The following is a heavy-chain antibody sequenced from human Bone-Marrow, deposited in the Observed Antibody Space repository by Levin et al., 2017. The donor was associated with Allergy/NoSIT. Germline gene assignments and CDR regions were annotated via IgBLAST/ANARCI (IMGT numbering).Heavy chain of an antibody. D-gene: IGHD6-13*01. CDR1: GFTFDDYA. CDR2: ISWNSGSI. J-gene: IGHJ4*02. Sequence: PPGGSLRLSCAASGFTFDDYAMHWVRQAPGKGLEWVSGISWNSGSIGYADSVKGRFTISRDNAKNSLYLQMNSLRAEDTALYYCAKDIRGSSWVDYFDYWGQGTLVTVSS. CDR3: AKDIRGSSWVDYFDY. V-gene: IGHV3-9*01.